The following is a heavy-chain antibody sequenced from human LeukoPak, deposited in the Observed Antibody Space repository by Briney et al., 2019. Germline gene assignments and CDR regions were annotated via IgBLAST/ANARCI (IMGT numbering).Heavy chain of an antibody. CDR3: ARDIGSADAFDI. J-gene: IGHJ3*02. CDR1: GYTFTSYD. V-gene: IGHV1-8*03. CDR2: MNPNSGNT. Sequence: ASVKVSCKASGYTFTSYDINWVRQATGQGLEWMGWMNPNSGNTGYAQKFQGRVTITRNTSISTAYMELSSLRSEDTAVYYCARDIGSADAFDIWGQGTMVTVSS. D-gene: IGHD2-15*01.